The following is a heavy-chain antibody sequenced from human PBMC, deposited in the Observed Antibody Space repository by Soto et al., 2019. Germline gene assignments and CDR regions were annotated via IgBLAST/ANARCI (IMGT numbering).Heavy chain of an antibody. CDR2: VSASGSIT. CDR3: AKGDCSGGRCYRGFDY. Sequence: PWWSLRLSCSASVFTFSSYDMSWFRQAPGKGLEWVSGVSASGSITSYADSAKGRFTISRDNAKNTMFLQMNSLGAEDTAVYFCAKGDCSGGRCYRGFDYWGQGTLVTVSS. J-gene: IGHJ4*02. D-gene: IGHD2-15*01. CDR1: VFTFSSYD. V-gene: IGHV3-23*01.